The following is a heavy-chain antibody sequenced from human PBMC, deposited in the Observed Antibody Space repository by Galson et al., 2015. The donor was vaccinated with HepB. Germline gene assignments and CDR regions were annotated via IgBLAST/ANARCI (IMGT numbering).Heavy chain of an antibody. Sequence: SCKAFGYTFSGFYMHWVRQAPGQGLEWMGWINPNSGVANYPRKFQGRVTMTSDTSISTAYLDLSGLTSDDTAVYYCARLTPGGSTGYYVWGQGTLVTASS. D-gene: IGHD3-9*01. V-gene: IGHV1-2*02. J-gene: IGHJ4*02. CDR1: GYTFSGFY. CDR2: INPNSGVA. CDR3: ARLTPGGSTGYYV.